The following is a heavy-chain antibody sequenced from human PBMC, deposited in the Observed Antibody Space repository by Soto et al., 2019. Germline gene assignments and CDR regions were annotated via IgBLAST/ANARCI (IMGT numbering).Heavy chain of an antibody. J-gene: IGHJ4*02. CDR3: ARDIASYAYGEGY. Sequence: SETLSLTCTVSGGSISGSLDYWDWIRQPPGKGLEWIGNVYHSGTTDYNPSLNSRATMSVETSKNQFSLKLSSVTAADTAVYYCARDIASYAYGEGYWGQGIQVTVSS. D-gene: IGHD2-21*01. CDR1: GGSISGSLDY. CDR2: VYHSGTT. V-gene: IGHV4-39*07.